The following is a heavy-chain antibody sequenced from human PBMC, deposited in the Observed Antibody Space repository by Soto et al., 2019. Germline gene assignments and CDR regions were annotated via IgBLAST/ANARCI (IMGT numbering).Heavy chain of an antibody. CDR2: IIPILGIA. Sequence: QVQLVQSGAEVKKPGSSVKVSCKASGGTFSSYTISWVRQAPGQGLEWLGRIIPILGIANYAQKFQGRVTITADKSTSTAYMELSSLRSEDTAVYYCAGDSETGYFDYWGQGTLVTVSS. CDR3: AGDSETGYFDY. V-gene: IGHV1-69*08. J-gene: IGHJ4*02. CDR1: GGTFSSYT.